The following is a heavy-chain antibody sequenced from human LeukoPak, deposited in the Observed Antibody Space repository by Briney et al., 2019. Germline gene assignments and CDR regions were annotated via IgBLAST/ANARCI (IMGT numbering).Heavy chain of an antibody. D-gene: IGHD3-10*01. CDR2: VSGSGLYT. Sequence: GGSLRLSCAASGFTFSTYAMSWVRQAPGKGLEWVVTVSGSGLYTYYADSVRGRFTISRDNSKDTFYLQMNSLRAEDTAVYYCAKLMSQPALLFFDQWGQGTLVTVSS. CDR3: AKLMSQPALLFFDQ. V-gene: IGHV3-23*01. J-gene: IGHJ4*02. CDR1: GFTFSTYA.